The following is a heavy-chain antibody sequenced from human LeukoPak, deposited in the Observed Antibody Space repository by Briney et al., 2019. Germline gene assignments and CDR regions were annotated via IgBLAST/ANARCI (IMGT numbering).Heavy chain of an antibody. D-gene: IGHD2-21*01. CDR2: IYYSGNT. V-gene: IGHV4-59*01. Sequence: SETLSLTCTVSGCSISSYYWSWIRQPPGKGLEWVGYIYYSGNTNYNPALKRRVTISVDTSNNHFSLKLSSITTADTPVYYCWRPRRVLWWAVHDAFDIWGQGTMVTVSS. J-gene: IGHJ3*02. CDR3: WRPRRVLWWAVHDAFDI. CDR1: GCSISSYY.